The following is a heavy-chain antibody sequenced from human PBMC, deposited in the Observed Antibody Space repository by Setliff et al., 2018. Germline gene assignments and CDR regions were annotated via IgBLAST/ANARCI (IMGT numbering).Heavy chain of an antibody. CDR3: AGGSLHRLDY. V-gene: IGHV4-39*01. J-gene: IGHJ4*02. CDR1: GGSFSSYY. CDR2: IYYSGST. D-gene: IGHD3-10*01. Sequence: SETLSLTCAVYGGSFSSYYWGWIRQPPGKGLEWIGSIYYSGSTYYNPSLKSRVTISVDTSKNQFSLKLSSVTAADTAVYYCAGGSLHRLDYWGQGTLVTVSS.